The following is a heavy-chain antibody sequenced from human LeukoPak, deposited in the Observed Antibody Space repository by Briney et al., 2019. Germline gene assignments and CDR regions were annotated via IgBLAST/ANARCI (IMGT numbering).Heavy chain of an antibody. CDR2: INHSGST. D-gene: IGHD2-21*02. V-gene: IGHV4-34*01. Sequence: SETLSLTCAVYGGSFSGHYWTWMRQPPGKGLEWIGEINHSGSTNYNPSLKSRVTISVDTSKNQFSLKLSSVTAADTAVYYCARAYCVGDCTVLHIYFDNWGQGTLVTVSS. CDR3: ARAYCVGDCTVLHIYFDN. J-gene: IGHJ4*02. CDR1: GGSFSGHY.